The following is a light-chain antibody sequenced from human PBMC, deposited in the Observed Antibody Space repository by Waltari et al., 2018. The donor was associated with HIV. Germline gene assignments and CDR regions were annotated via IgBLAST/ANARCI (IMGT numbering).Light chain of an antibody. Sequence: DIQMTPSPSTLSASVGDRVTIPCRASQSISSWLAWYQQKPGKAPKLLIYKASSLESGVPSRFSGSGSGTEFTLTISSLQPDDFATYYCQQHNSYPWTFGQGTKVEIK. CDR2: KAS. CDR1: QSISSW. CDR3: QQHNSYPWT. J-gene: IGKJ1*01. V-gene: IGKV1-5*03.